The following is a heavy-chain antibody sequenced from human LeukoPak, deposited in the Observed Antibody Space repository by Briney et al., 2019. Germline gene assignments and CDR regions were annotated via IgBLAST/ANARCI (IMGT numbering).Heavy chain of an antibody. D-gene: IGHD3-10*01. Sequence: GGSLRLSCAASGFTVSSNYMSWVRQAPGKGLEWVSAISGSGDSTYYADSVKGRFTISRDKSKNTLYLQMNSLRAEDTAVYYCAKDWEFGDPFSFDYWGQGTLVTVSS. CDR3: AKDWEFGDPFSFDY. J-gene: IGHJ4*02. CDR2: ISGSGDST. CDR1: GFTVSSNY. V-gene: IGHV3-23*01.